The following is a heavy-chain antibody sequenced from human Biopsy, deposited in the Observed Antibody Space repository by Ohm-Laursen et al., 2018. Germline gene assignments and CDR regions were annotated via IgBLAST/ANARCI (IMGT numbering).Heavy chain of an antibody. D-gene: IGHD3-10*01. CDR1: GGPIDSYY. CDR2: IYFTGRT. J-gene: IGHJ6*02. Sequence: GTLSLTCTVSGGPIDSYYWSWIRQPPGKALEWIGYIYFTGRTSYNPSLKSRVTMSVNTSKKQFSLRLNSVTAADTAVYYCARDALLPGVGGMDVWGQGTTVTVSS. CDR3: ARDALLPGVGGMDV. V-gene: IGHV4-59*12.